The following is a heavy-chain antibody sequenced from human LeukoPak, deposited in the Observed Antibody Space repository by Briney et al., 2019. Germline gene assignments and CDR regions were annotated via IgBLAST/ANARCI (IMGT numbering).Heavy chain of an antibody. V-gene: IGHV4-34*01. CDR2: INHSGST. CDR3: AREVQMGASDY. CDR1: GGSFSGYY. Sequence: SETLSLTCAVYGGSFSGYYWSWFRQPPGKGLEWIGEINHSGSTNYNPSLKSRVTISVDTSKNQFSLKLSSVTAADTAVYYCAREVQMGASDYWGQGTLVTVSS. J-gene: IGHJ4*02. D-gene: IGHD1-26*01.